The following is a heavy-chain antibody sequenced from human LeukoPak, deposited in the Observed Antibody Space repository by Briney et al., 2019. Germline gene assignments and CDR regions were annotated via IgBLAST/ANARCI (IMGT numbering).Heavy chain of an antibody. CDR1: GYTFTSYG. CDR2: ISAYNGNT. CDR3: ARATPYYVWGSYRSGHLDY. J-gene: IGHJ4*02. D-gene: IGHD3-16*02. Sequence: GASVKVSCKASGYTFTSYGISWVRQAPGQGLKWMGWISAYNGNTNYAQKLQGRVTMTTDTSTSTAYMELRSLRSDDTAVYYCARATPYYVWGSYRSGHLDYWGQGTLVTVSS. V-gene: IGHV1-18*01.